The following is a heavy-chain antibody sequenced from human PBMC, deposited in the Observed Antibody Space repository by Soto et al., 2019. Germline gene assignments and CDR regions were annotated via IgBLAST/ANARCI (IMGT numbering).Heavy chain of an antibody. D-gene: IGHD1-26*01. CDR1: GFPFTKAW. V-gene: IGHV3-15*01. J-gene: IGHJ3*02. CDR3: TTDGFSGIVGI. CDR2: IRSKTSSETR. Sequence: SLRLSCAASGFPFTKAWMTWVRQAPGKGLEWVGRIRSKTSSETREYAAPVKGRFTISRDDSKNMLFLEMSSLKIEDTGVYYCTTDGFSGIVGIWGQGAMVTVSS.